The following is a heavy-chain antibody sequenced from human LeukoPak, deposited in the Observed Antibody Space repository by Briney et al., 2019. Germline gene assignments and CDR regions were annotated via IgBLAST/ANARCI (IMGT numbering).Heavy chain of an antibody. D-gene: IGHD6-19*01. CDR1: GYTFTGYY. Sequence: GASVKVSCKASGYTFTGYYVHWVRQAPGQGLQWMGWINPNSGDTISAQKLHGRVTLTTDTSITTAYMELSSLTSDDTAVYYCARGLIAVAGKGSSFDYWGQGTLVTVSS. V-gene: IGHV1-2*02. CDR2: INPNSGDT. J-gene: IGHJ4*02. CDR3: ARGLIAVAGKGSSFDY.